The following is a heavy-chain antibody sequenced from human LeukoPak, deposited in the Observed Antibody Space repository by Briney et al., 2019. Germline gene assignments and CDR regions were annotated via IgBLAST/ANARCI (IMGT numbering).Heavy chain of an antibody. CDR3: ARDSSGSYFYYAMDV. J-gene: IGHJ6*02. Sequence: SETLSLTCTVSGGSISSTSYFWAWIRQPPGKGLQWIASIYYSGNTYYNPSLKSRVTISVDTSKNQFSLKLSSVTAADTAMYYCARDSSGSYFYYAMDVWGQGTTVTVSS. CDR1: GGSISSTSYF. V-gene: IGHV4-39*07. CDR2: IYYSGNT. D-gene: IGHD3-10*01.